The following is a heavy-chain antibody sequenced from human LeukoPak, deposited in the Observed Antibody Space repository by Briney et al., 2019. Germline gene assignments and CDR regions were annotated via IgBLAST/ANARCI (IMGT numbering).Heavy chain of an antibody. D-gene: IGHD5-24*01. CDR2: ISGSGGST. CDR3: ARDRRTVEMATIWAY. J-gene: IGHJ4*02. V-gene: IGHV3-23*01. Sequence: PGGSLRLSCAVSGITLSNYGMSWVRQAPGKGLEWVAGISGSGGSTNYADSVKGRFTISRDNSKNTLYLQMNSLRAEDTAVYYCARDRRTVEMATIWAYWGQGTLVTVSS. CDR1: GITLSNYG.